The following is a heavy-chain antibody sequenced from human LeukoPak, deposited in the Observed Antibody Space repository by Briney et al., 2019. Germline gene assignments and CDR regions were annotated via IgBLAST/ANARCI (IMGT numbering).Heavy chain of an antibody. Sequence: GGSLRLSCAASGFTSSSSWMYWVRQAPGKGLVWVSRINSDGSSTSYADSVKGRFTTSRDNAKNTLYLQMNSLRAEDTAVYYCARGPLKFDPWGQGTLVTVSS. V-gene: IGHV3-74*01. J-gene: IGHJ5*02. CDR3: ARGPLKFDP. CDR2: INSDGSST. D-gene: IGHD3-16*02. CDR1: GFTSSSSW.